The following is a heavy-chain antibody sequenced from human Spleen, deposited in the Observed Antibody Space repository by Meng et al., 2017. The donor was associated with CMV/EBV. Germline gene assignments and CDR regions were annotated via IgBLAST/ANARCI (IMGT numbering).Heavy chain of an antibody. D-gene: IGHD2-8*01. J-gene: IGHJ2*01. Sequence: SVKVSCKASGGTFSSYAISWVRQAPGQGLEWMGGIIPIFGTANYAQKFQGRVTITADKSTSTAYMELSSLRSEDTAVYYCAREGYCTNGVCYNEYFDLWGRGTLVTVSS. V-gene: IGHV1-69*06. CDR2: IIPIFGTA. CDR1: GGTFSSYA. CDR3: AREGYCTNGVCYNEYFDL.